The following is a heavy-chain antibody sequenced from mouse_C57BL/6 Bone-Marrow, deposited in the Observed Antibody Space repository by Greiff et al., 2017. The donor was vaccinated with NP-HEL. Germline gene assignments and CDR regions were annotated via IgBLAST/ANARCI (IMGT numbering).Heavy chain of an antibody. CDR2: ISNGGGST. CDR3: ARHPHYYGSSYPYAMDY. Sequence: EVQLVESGGGLVQPGGSLKLSCAASGFTFSDYYMYWVRQTPEKRLEWVAYISNGGGSTYYPDTVKGRFTISRDNAKNTLYLQMSRLKSEDTAMYYCARHPHYYGSSYPYAMDYWGQGTSVTVSS. J-gene: IGHJ4*01. V-gene: IGHV5-12*01. D-gene: IGHD1-1*01. CDR1: GFTFSDYY.